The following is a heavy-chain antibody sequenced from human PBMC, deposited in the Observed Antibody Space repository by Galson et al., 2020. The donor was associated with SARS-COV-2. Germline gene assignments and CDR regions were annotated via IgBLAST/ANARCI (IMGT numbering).Heavy chain of an antibody. V-gene: IGHV3-48*04. CDR2: ISSSSSTI. D-gene: IGHD3-16*01. CDR1: GFTFSSYS. J-gene: IGHJ3*02. CDR3: ARGGPFLPNLRESGVAAFEI. Sequence: GGSLRLSCAASGFTFSSYSMNWVRQAPGKGLEWVSYISSSSSTIYYADSVKGRFTISRDNAKNSLYLQMNSLRAEDTAVYYCARGGPFLPNLRESGVAAFEIWGQGTMVTVSS.